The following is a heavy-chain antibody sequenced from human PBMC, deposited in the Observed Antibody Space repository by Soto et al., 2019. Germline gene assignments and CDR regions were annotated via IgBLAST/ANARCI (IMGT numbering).Heavy chain of an antibody. V-gene: IGHV1-58*01. J-gene: IGHJ4*02. CDR2: IVVGSGNT. Sequence: SVKVSCKASGFTFTSSAVQWVRQARGQRLEWIGWIVVGSGNTNYAQKFQERVTITRDMSTSTAYMELSSLRSEDTAVYYCAASSSTVTLDYYFDYWGQGTLVTVSS. D-gene: IGHD4-17*01. CDR3: AASSSTVTLDYYFDY. CDR1: GFTFTSSA.